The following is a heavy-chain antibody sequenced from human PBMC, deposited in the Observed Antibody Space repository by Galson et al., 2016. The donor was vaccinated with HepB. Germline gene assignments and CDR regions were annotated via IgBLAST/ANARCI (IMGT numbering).Heavy chain of an antibody. J-gene: IGHJ3*02. V-gene: IGHV3-15*01. CDR1: GFTFINAW. CDR2: IKSKTDGVTT. Sequence: SLRLSCAASGFTFINAWMTWVRQAPGKGLEWVGRIKSKTDGVTTDYGAPVRGRFTISRDDSTNTVYLQMNRLKSEDTAVYYCTTGLEKWLQFDAFDIWGQGTMVTVSS. D-gene: IGHD5-24*01. CDR3: TTGLEKWLQFDAFDI.